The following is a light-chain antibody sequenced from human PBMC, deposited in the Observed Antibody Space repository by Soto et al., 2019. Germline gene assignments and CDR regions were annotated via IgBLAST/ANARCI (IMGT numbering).Light chain of an antibody. Sequence: DIQMTQSPSTLSASVGDRVTITCRASQSIGTLLAWHQQEPGKAPKLLIYKASSLESGVPSRFNGSGSGTEFTLTLSTLQPDDLATYYCQQYKSSPCTFGQGTKLELK. J-gene: IGKJ2*02. CDR3: QQYKSSPCT. CDR1: QSIGTL. V-gene: IGKV1-5*03. CDR2: KAS.